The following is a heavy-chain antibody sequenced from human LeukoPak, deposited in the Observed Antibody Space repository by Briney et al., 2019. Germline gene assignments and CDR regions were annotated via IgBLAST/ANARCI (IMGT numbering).Heavy chain of an antibody. CDR2: INPNSGGT. V-gene: IGHV1-2*02. Sequence: ASVKVSCKASGHTFTSYYMHWVRQAPGQGLEWMGWINPNSGGTNYAQKFQGRVTMTRDTSITTAYMELTSLRSDDTAVYYCARDLFYSVSGTYYNVGRVFNYWGQGTLVTVSS. D-gene: IGHD3-10*01. CDR3: ARDLFYSVSGTYYNVGRVFNY. CDR1: GHTFTSYY. J-gene: IGHJ4*02.